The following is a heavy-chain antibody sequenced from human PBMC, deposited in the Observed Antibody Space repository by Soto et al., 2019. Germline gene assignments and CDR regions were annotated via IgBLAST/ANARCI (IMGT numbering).Heavy chain of an antibody. Sequence: EVQLVESGGGLVQPGGSLRLSCAASGFTFSGSWMHWVRQAPGKGLVWVSRINGDGSGTSYADFVKGRFTIARDDAKNTLFLQMNGLRAEETAVYYGGRGIFGSGTANDYCGHGTLVTVSS. CDR2: INGDGSGT. CDR1: GFTFSGSW. V-gene: IGHV3-74*01. D-gene: IGHD3-10*01. CDR3: GRGIFGSGTANDY. J-gene: IGHJ4*01.